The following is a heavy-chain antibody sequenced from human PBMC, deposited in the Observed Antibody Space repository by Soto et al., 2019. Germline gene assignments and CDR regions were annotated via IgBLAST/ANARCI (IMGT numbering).Heavy chain of an antibody. CDR3: AKNDDHGSSYHGMDV. D-gene: IGHD4-17*01. CDR2: IYYSGST. V-gene: IGHV4-59*01. Sequence: SETLSFTCTVSGGYINSYYWNWIRQPPGKGLEWIGYIYYSGSTNYNPSLKSRVVISVDTSKNQFSLKLRSVTAADTAMYYCAKNDDHGSSYHGMDVWGQGTTVTVSS. CDR1: GGYINSYY. J-gene: IGHJ6*01.